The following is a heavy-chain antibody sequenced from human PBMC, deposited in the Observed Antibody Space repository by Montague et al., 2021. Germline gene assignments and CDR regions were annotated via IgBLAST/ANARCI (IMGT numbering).Heavy chain of an antibody. CDR3: ARGATRTVDY. J-gene: IGHJ4*02. Sequence: SETLSLTCTVSGDSMTYFYWSWIRQTPEKGLEWIGYIFYRGTTKYNPSLESRVTITVDTSKDQFYLKLNSVTAADTAVYYCARGATRTVDYWGQGTRVTVAS. D-gene: IGHD1-1*01. CDR2: IFYRGTT. CDR1: GDSMTYFY. V-gene: IGHV4-59*01.